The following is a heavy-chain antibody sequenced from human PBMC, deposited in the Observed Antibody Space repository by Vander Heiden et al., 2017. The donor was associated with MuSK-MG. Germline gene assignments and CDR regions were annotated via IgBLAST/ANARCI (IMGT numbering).Heavy chain of an antibody. J-gene: IGHJ4*02. Sequence: EVQLVESGGGLVQPGGSLRLSCAASGFTFSSYAMSWVRQAPGKGLEWVSAISGSGGRTYYADAGKGRFTISRDNSKNTLYRQMKRLSAEDTAVYYFAKVNGGRLAHLIDYWCQGTMVTVSS. CDR3: AKVNGGRLAHLIDY. CDR2: ISGSGGRT. CDR1: GFTFSSYA. D-gene: IGHD6-19*01. V-gene: IGHV3-23*04.